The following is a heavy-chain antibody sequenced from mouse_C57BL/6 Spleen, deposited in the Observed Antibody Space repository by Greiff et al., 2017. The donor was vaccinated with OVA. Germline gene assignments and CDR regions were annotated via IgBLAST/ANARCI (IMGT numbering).Heavy chain of an antibody. Sequence: QVQLKESGAELVRPGASVTLSCKASGYTFTDYEMHWVKQTPVHGLEWIGAIDPETGGTAYNQKFKGKAILTADKSSSTAYMELRSLTSEDSAVYYCTRSKDGGFAYWGQGTLVTVSA. CDR1: GYTFTDYE. CDR3: TRSKDGGFAY. CDR2: IDPETGGT. D-gene: IGHD2-3*01. J-gene: IGHJ3*01. V-gene: IGHV1-15*01.